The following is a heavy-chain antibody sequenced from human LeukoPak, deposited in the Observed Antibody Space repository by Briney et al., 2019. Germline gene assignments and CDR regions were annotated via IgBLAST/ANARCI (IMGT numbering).Heavy chain of an antibody. CDR2: ISSSSSYI. Sequence: KTGGSLRLSCAASGFTFSSYSMNWVRQAPGKGLEWVSSISSSSSYIYYADSVKGRFTISRDNAKNSLYLQMNSLRAEDTAVYYCARDRDYYYYMDVWGKGTTVTVS. CDR1: GFTFSSYS. J-gene: IGHJ6*03. V-gene: IGHV3-21*01. D-gene: IGHD5-24*01. CDR3: ARDRDYYYYMDV.